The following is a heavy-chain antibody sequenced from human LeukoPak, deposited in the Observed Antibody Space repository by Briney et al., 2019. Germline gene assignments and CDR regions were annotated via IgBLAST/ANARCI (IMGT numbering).Heavy chain of an antibody. D-gene: IGHD3-22*01. J-gene: IGHJ4*02. Sequence: GGSLRLSCTASGFTFGDYAMSWVRQAPGKGLEWVGFIRSKAYGGTTEYAASVKGRFTISRDDSKGIAYLQMNSLKTEDTAVYYCTSYDSSGYYFAFDELPCFDYWGQGTLVTVSS. CDR2: IRSKAYGGTT. V-gene: IGHV3-49*04. CDR3: TSYDSSGYYFAFDELPCFDY. CDR1: GFTFGDYA.